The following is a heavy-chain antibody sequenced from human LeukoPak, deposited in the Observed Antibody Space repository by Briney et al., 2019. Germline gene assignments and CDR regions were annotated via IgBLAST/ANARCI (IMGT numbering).Heavy chain of an antibody. CDR2: ISSSGSTI. D-gene: IGHD3-22*01. CDR1: GFTFSDYY. J-gene: IGHJ3*02. CDR3: ARDNYYDSSGYAFDI. Sequence: GGSLRLSCAASGFTFSDYYMSWIRQAPGKGLEWVSYISSSGSTIYYADSVKGRFTISRDNATNSLYLQMNSLRAEDTAVYYCARDNYYDSSGYAFDIWGQGTMVTVSS. V-gene: IGHV3-11*04.